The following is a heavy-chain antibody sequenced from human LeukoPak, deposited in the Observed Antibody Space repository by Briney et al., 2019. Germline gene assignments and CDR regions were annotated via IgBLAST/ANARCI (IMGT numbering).Heavy chain of an antibody. CDR1: GFTFSSYG. CDR3: AKNPYCSGGSCYHPFDY. D-gene: IGHD2-15*01. CDR2: ISYDGSNK. Sequence: GGSLILSCAASGFTFSSYGMHWVRQAPGKGLEWVAVISYDGSNKYYADSVKGRFTISRDNSKNTLYLQMNSLRAEDTAVYYCAKNPYCSGGSCYHPFDYWGQGTLVTVSS. V-gene: IGHV3-30*18. J-gene: IGHJ4*02.